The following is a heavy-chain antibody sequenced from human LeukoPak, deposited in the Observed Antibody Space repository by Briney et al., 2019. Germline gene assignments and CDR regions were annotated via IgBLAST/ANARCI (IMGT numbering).Heavy chain of an antibody. CDR3: GEGH. Sequence: GGSLRLSCAASGFTFSNFSMIWVRQAPGKGLEWVSAISGSGDKTHYADSVKGRFTISRDNSKSVLYMQLNNLRLEDTAVYYCGEGHWGRGTLVTVSS. V-gene: IGHV3-23*01. CDR2: ISGSGDKT. CDR1: GFTFSNFS. J-gene: IGHJ4*02.